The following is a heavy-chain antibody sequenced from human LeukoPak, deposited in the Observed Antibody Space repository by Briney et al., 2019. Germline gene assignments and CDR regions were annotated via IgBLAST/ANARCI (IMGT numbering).Heavy chain of an antibody. Sequence: ASVKVSCKASGYTFTSYGISWVRQAPGQGLEWMGWISAYNGNTNYAQKLQGRVTMTTDTSTSTAYMELRSLRSDDTAVYYCARVPCGGSRYSVIGRYYYYMDVWGKGTTVTISS. CDR3: ARVPCGGSRYSVIGRYYYYMDV. D-gene: IGHD2-15*01. J-gene: IGHJ6*03. V-gene: IGHV1-18*01. CDR1: GYTFTSYG. CDR2: ISAYNGNT.